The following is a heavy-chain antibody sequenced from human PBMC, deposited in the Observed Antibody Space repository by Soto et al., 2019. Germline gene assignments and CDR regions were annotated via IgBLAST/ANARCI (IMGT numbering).Heavy chain of an antibody. CDR1: GYSFISHY. D-gene: IGHD2-15*01. CDR2: INPSGGSA. CDR3: ARDYLGGKLSLSYSDF. Sequence: QVQLVQSGAELTKPGASVKVSCKASGYSFISHYIHWVRQAPGQGLEWMGYINPSGGSATHAQKFKGRVTMTRDTSTSTVYMELTILRSEDADVHYWARDYLGGKLSLSYSDFWGQGTLVTVSS. V-gene: IGHV1-46*01. J-gene: IGHJ4*02.